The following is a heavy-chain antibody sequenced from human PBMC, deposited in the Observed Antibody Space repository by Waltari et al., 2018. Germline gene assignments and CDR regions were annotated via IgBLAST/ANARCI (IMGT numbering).Heavy chain of an antibody. D-gene: IGHD6-13*01. CDR1: GFIFSQHN. J-gene: IGHJ6*03. CDR3: ARGGPSETAAPHYYYYHMDV. V-gene: IGHV3-21*01. CDR2: ISSSGAYT. Sequence: EVQVVESGGGLLKPGGSLRLSCAASGFIFSQHNMNWVRQAPGKGLELVSSISSSGAYTYYADSVKGRFTISRDNAKNSLYLQMDSLRAEDTAVYYCARGGPSETAAPHYYYYHMDVWGKGTTVTIAS.